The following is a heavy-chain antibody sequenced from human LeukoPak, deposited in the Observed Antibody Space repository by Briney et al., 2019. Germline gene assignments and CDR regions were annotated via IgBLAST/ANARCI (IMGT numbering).Heavy chain of an antibody. Sequence: ASVKVSCKASGYTVTGYYMHWVRQAPGQGLEWMGWINPNSGGTNYAQKFQGRVTMTEDTSTDTAYMELSSLRSEDTAVYYCATRRTVTTLEGAFDIWGQGTMVTVSS. CDR3: ATRRTVTTLEGAFDI. V-gene: IGHV1-2*02. CDR2: INPNSGGT. D-gene: IGHD4-17*01. CDR1: GYTVTGYY. J-gene: IGHJ3*02.